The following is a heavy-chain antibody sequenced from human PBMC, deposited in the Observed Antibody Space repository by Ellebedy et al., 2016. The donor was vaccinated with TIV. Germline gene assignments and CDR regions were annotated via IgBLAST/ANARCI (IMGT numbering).Heavy chain of an antibody. Sequence: AASVKVSCKASGYTFTGYYIHWVRQAPGQGLEWMGWISANNGDTNYAQKFQGRVTMTTDTSTTTVYMELRRLRSDDPAVYYCARDWSGHWGQGTLVTVSS. CDR1: GYTFTGYY. CDR2: ISANNGDT. V-gene: IGHV1-18*04. CDR3: ARDWSGH. J-gene: IGHJ4*02. D-gene: IGHD3-3*01.